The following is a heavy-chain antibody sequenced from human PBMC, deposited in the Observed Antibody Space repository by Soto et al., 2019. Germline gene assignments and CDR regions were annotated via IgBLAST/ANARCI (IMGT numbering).Heavy chain of an antibody. V-gene: IGHV1-2*02. CDR1: GYTFTGYY. CDR2: INPNSGGT. J-gene: IGHJ6*02. CDR3: ARGGAARAYYYYGMDV. Sequence: GASVKVSCKASGYTFTGYYMHWVRQAPGQGREWMGWINPNSGGTNYAQKFQGRVTMTRDTSISTAYMELSRLRSDDTAVYYCARGGAARAYYYYGMDVWGQGTTVTVSS. D-gene: IGHD6-6*01.